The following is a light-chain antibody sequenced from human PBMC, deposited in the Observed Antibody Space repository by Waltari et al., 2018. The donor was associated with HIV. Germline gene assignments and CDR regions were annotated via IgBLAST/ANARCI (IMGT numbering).Light chain of an antibody. J-gene: IGLJ2*01. CDR3: SAYAGSNNLVL. CDR1: SSDVGGYNY. V-gene: IGLV2-8*01. CDR2: DVN. Sequence: QSALTQPPSASGSLGQSVTISCTGTSSDVGGYNYVSWYQQYPGEAPKLILYDVNKRPSGVPDRFSGSKSGNTASLTVSGLQGEDEAQYYCSAYAGSNNLVLFGGGTKLTVL.